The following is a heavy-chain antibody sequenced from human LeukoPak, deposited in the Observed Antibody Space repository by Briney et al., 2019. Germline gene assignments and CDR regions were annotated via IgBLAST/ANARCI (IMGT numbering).Heavy chain of an antibody. V-gene: IGHV4-34*01. D-gene: IGHD3-3*01. J-gene: IGHJ5*02. Sequence: SETLSLTCAVYGGSFSGYYWSWIRQPPGKGLEWIGEINHSGSTNYNPSLKSRVTISVDTSKNQFSLKLSSVTAADTAVYYCARGTRRIAIFGVVKSDNWFDPWGQGTLVTVSS. CDR1: GGSFSGYY. CDR3: ARGTRRIAIFGVVKSDNWFDP. CDR2: INHSGST.